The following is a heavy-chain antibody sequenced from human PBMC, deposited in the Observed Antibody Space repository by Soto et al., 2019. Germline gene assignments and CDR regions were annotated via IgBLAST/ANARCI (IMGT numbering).Heavy chain of an antibody. CDR2: ISAYNGNT. Sequence: QVQLVQSGAEVKKPGASVKVSCKASGYTFTSYGISWVRQAPGQGVEWMGWISAYNGNTNYAQKVQGRVTMTTDPSTTTAYMELRSLRPHDTAVYDCARGHHGDYSSDYWGQGTLVTVSS. J-gene: IGHJ4*02. CDR3: ARGHHGDYSSDY. V-gene: IGHV1-18*01. D-gene: IGHD2-21*02. CDR1: GYTFTSYG.